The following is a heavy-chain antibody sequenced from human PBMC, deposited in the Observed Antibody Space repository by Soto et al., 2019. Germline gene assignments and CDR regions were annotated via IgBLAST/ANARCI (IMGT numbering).Heavy chain of an antibody. V-gene: IGHV3-11*01. D-gene: IGHD3-22*01. CDR3: ARDGDYYETSGYFFRDAFDL. CDR1: GFTFSDYY. Sequence: QVQLVESGGGLVKPGGSLRLSCAASGFTFSDYYMSWIRQAPGKGLEWISYISSSTTIMSYADSVKGRFTISRDNAKNSLTLQMTSLRPEDTAVYYCARDGDYYETSGYFFRDAFDLWGRGTMVTVSP. CDR2: ISSSTTIM. J-gene: IGHJ3*01.